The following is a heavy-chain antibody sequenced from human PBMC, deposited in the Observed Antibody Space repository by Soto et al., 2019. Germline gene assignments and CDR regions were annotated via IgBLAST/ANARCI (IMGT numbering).Heavy chain of an antibody. CDR3: GRANSSGSPIDS. Sequence: QVQLQQSGPGLVEPSGTLSLNCAVSGGSVNSPNWWNWVRQPPETGLEWIGEMHHSGSSNYNPSLKTRLTLSVDKSNNELSMNLNSVTAADTAIYYCGRANSSGSPIDSWGQGILVTVSS. J-gene: IGHJ4*02. V-gene: IGHV4-4*02. CDR1: GGSVNSPNW. CDR2: MHHSGSS. D-gene: IGHD6-19*01.